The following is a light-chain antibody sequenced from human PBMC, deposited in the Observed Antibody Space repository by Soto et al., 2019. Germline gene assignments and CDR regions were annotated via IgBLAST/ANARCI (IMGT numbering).Light chain of an antibody. V-gene: IGKV3-20*01. Sequence: IVMTQSPYTLSVSPGERATLSCRASQSVSGNLAWYQQKPGQAPRLLIYGASSRATGIPDRFSGSGSGTDFTLTISRLEPEDFAVYYCQQSETFGQGTKVDIK. J-gene: IGKJ1*01. CDR3: QQSET. CDR1: QSVSGN. CDR2: GAS.